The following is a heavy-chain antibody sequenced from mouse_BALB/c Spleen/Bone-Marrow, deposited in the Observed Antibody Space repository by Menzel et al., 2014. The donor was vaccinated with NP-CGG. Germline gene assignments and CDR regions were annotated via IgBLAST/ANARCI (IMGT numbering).Heavy chain of an antibody. V-gene: IGHV2-5-1*01. J-gene: IGHJ2*01. Sequence: VKLVESGPSLVQPSQSLSITCTVSGFSLXSYGVHWVRQSPGKGLEWLAAIWRGGSTDYNAAFMSRLSIIKDNTKSQVFFKRNRLQADDTAIYYCAKRGNYGYFDYWGQGTTLTVSA. CDR3: AKRGNYGYFDY. CDR2: IWRGGST. CDR1: GFSLXSYG. D-gene: IGHD2-1*01.